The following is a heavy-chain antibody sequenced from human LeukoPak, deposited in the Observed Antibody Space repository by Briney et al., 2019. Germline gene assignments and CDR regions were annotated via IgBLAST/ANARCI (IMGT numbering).Heavy chain of an antibody. J-gene: IGHJ6*03. CDR2: ISWDGGST. D-gene: IGHD1-26*01. V-gene: IGHV3-43D*03. Sequence: GGSLRLSCAASGFTFDDYAMHWVRQAPGKGLEWVSLISWDGGSTYYADSVKGRFTISRDNSKNSLYLQMNSLRAEDTALYYCAKDSSIASWDYMDVWGKGTTVTVSS. CDR1: GFTFDDYA. CDR3: AKDSSIASWDYMDV.